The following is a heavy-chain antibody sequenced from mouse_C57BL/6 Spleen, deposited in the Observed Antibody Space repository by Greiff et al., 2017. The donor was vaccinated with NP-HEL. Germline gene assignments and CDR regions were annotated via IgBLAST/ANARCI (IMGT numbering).Heavy chain of an antibody. CDR1: GYTFTDYE. D-gene: IGHD6-1*01. CDR3: TLWNGGTCLAY. J-gene: IGHJ3*01. V-gene: IGHV1-15*01. CDR2: IDPETGGT. Sequence: QVQLQQSGAELVRPGASVTLSCKASGYTFTDYEMHWVKQTPVHGLEWIGAIDPETGGTAYNEKFKGKATLTADKSSSTAYMELRSLTSEDSAVYSCTLWNGGTCLAYGGQGTLVTVSA.